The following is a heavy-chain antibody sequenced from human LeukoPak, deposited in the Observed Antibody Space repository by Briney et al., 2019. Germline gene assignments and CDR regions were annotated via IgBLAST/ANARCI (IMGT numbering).Heavy chain of an antibody. CDR3: ARGPPTMVPYYFDY. CDR2: IYYSGST. J-gene: IGHJ4*02. Sequence: SETLSLTCTVSGGSISSYYWSWIRQPPGKGLEWIGYIYYSGSTNYNPSLKSRVTISVDTSKNQFSLKLSSVTAADTAVYYCARGPPTMVPYYFDYWGQGTLVTVSS. V-gene: IGHV4-59*01. D-gene: IGHD3-10*01. CDR1: GGSISSYY.